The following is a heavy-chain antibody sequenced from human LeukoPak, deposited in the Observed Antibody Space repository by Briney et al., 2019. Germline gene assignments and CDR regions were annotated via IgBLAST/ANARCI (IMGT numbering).Heavy chain of an antibody. V-gene: IGHV3-74*01. D-gene: IGHD1-14*01. CDR1: GFPFGNYW. CDR2: INSDGSTS. CDR3: AKATGYLL. Sequence: GGSLRLSCAASGFPFGNYWMHWVRQVPGEGLVWVSRINSDGSTSTYADSVKGRFTISRDNAKNTLYLQMNSLRAEDTAVYYCAKATGYLLWGQGTLVIVSS. J-gene: IGHJ4*02.